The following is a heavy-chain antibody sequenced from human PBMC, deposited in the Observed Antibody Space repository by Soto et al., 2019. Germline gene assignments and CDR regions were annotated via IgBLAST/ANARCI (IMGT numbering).Heavy chain of an antibody. J-gene: IGHJ5*02. D-gene: IGHD6-6*01. Sequence: ASVKVSCKASGYTFTSYAMHWVRQAPGQRLEWMGWINAGNGNTKYSQKFQGRVTITRDTSASTAYMELSSLRSEDTAVYYCARVPPYRSSPYNWFDTWGQGTLVTVSS. V-gene: IGHV1-3*01. CDR3: ARVPPYRSSPYNWFDT. CDR1: GYTFTSYA. CDR2: INAGNGNT.